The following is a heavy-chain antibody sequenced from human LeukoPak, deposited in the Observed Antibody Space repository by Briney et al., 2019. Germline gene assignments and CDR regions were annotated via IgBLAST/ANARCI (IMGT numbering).Heavy chain of an antibody. D-gene: IGHD3-10*01. V-gene: IGHV3-21*01. CDR2: ISSSSSYI. J-gene: IGHJ4*02. CDR1: GFSFSSYS. Sequence: GGALRLSCGASGFSFSSYSVKWVRRDPGKGLEWVSSISSSSSYIYYVDSVKGRFTSSRDNAKNSLYMLRNGVRAEDTAVCYFASAYMVRGVFDYWGQGTLVTVSS. CDR3: ASAYMVRGVFDY.